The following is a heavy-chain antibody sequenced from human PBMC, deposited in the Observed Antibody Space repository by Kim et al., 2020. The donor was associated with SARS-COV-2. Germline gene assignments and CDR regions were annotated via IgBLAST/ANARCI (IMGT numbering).Heavy chain of an antibody. CDR2: INHSGST. Sequence: SETLSLTCAVYGGSFSGYYWSWIRQPPGKGLEWIGEINHSGSTNYNPSLKSRVTISVDTSKNQFSLKLSSVTAADTAVYYCARGSDCTNGVCFNYYYYMDVWGKGTTVTVSS. CDR3: ARGSDCTNGVCFNYYYYMDV. V-gene: IGHV4-34*01. CDR1: GGSFSGYY. D-gene: IGHD2-8*01. J-gene: IGHJ6*03.